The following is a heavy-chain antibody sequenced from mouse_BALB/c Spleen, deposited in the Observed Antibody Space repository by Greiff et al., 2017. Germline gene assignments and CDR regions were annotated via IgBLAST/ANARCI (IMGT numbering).Heavy chain of an antibody. J-gene: IGHJ2*01. CDR1: GFNIKDTY. V-gene: IGHV14-3*02. Sequence: VHVKQSGAELVKPGASVKLSCTASGFNIKDTYMHWVKQRPEQGLEWIGRIDPANGNTKYDPKFQGKATITADTSSNTAYLQLSSLTSEDTAVYYCASYISTVVPYFDYWGQGTTLTVSS. CDR3: ASYISTVVPYFDY. CDR2: IDPANGNT. D-gene: IGHD1-1*01.